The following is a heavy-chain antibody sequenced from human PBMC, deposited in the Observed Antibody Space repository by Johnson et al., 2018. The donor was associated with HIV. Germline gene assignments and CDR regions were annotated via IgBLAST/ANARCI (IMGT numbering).Heavy chain of an antibody. J-gene: IGHJ3*02. Sequence: VQLVESGGGLVQPGGSLRLSCAASGFTFSSYAMSWVRQAPGKGLEWVSAISGSGGRTYYADSVKGRFTISRDNSKTTLYLQMHGLRDEDTAVYYCARGRGDYGGDFDIWGQGTMVTVSS. CDR2: ISGSGGRT. CDR1: GFTFSSYA. CDR3: ARGRGDYGGDFDI. D-gene: IGHD3-16*01. V-gene: IGHV3-23*04.